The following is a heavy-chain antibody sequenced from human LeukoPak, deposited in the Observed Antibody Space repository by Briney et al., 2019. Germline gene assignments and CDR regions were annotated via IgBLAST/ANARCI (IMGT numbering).Heavy chain of an antibody. CDR3: AKEGVAVTSRGAYFDY. D-gene: IGHD4-17*01. CDR2: ISGDGERT. V-gene: IGHV3-23*01. J-gene: IGHJ4*02. CDR1: GFTLRSFV. Sequence: PGGALTLSCVASGFTLRSFVVTWVRQAPGKGLERVASISGDGERTYYADSVKGRFTISKDNSKNTLYLQMNSLRAEDTAVYYCAKEGVAVTSRGAYFDYWGQGTLVTVSS.